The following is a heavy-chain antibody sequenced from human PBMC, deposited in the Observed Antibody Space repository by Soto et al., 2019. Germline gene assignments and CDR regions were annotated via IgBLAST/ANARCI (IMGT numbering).Heavy chain of an antibody. CDR2: MNPNSGNT. Sequence: ASVKVSCKASGYTFTSYDNNWVRQATGQGLEWMGWMNPNSGNTGYAQKFQGRVTMTRNTSISTAYMELSSLRSEDTAVYYCARGRTRRAVVRFDPWGQGTLVTVSS. D-gene: IGHD3-22*01. V-gene: IGHV1-8*01. CDR1: GYTFTSYD. CDR3: ARGRTRRAVVRFDP. J-gene: IGHJ5*02.